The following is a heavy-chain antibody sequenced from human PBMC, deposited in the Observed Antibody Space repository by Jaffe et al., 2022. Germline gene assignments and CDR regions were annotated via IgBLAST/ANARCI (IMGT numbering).Heavy chain of an antibody. V-gene: IGHV4-39*01. CDR3: ARLGYMTTAKYYFDS. CDR2: IYYSGST. Sequence: QLQLQESGPGLVKPAETLSLTCTVSGGSISTSSYYWGWIRQPPGKGLEWIGSIYYSGSTYYNPSLKSRVTISVDTSENQFSLKLTSVTAADTAVYYCARLGYMTTAKYYFDSWGQGTLVTVSS. CDR1: GGSISTSSYY. D-gene: IGHD4-17*01. J-gene: IGHJ4*02.